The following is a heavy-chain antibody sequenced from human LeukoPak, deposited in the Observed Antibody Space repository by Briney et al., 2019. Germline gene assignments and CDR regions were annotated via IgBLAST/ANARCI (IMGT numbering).Heavy chain of an antibody. J-gene: IGHJ4*02. Sequence: GRSLRLSCAASGFTFSTSGMNWVRQAPGKGLEWVAVIWSDGSEKRYADSVKGRFTISRDNSKSTLYLQMNSLRAEDTAVYYCVSGSDTSGYYFYWGQGTLVTDSS. CDR2: IWSDGSEK. V-gene: IGHV3-33*03. CDR1: GFTFSTSG. D-gene: IGHD3-22*01. CDR3: VSGSDTSGYYFY.